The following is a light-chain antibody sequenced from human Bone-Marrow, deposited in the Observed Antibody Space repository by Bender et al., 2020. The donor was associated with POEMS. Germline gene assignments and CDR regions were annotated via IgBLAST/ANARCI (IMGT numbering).Light chain of an antibody. CDR2: SSY. J-gene: IGLJ3*02. CDR1: SSNIGAHA. Sequence: QSVLTQPPSASGTPGQRVTISCSGGSSNIGAHAVNWYQHLPGTAPKLLIYSSYRRPSEVPYRFSGSRSGTSASLAISGLQSEDEADYYCAVWDDSLNGWVFGGGTKLTVL. CDR3: AVWDDSLNGWV. V-gene: IGLV1-44*01.